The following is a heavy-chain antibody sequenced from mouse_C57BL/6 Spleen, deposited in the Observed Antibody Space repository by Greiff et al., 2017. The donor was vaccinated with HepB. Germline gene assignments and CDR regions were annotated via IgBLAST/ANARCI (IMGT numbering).Heavy chain of an antibody. CDR2: IHPNSGST. V-gene: IGHV1-64*01. Sequence: VQLQQPGAELVKPGASVKLSCKASGYTFTSYWMHWVKQRPGQGLEWIGMIHPNSGSTNYNEKFKSKATLTVDKSSSTAYMQLSSLTSEDSAVYYCARYNGSSYDYFDYWGQGTTLTVSS. J-gene: IGHJ2*01. CDR1: GYTFTSYW. D-gene: IGHD1-1*01. CDR3: ARYNGSSYDYFDY.